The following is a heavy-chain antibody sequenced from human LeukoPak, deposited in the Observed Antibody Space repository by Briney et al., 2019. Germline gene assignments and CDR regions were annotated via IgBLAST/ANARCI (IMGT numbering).Heavy chain of an antibody. V-gene: IGHV3-30-3*01. Sequence: PGGSLRLSCAASGFTFSSYAMHWVRQAPGKGLEWVAVISYDGSNKYYADSVKGRFTISRDNPKNTLYLQMNSLRAEDTAVYYCARTTVTYYYYYGMDVWGQGTTVTVSS. D-gene: IGHD4-17*01. CDR3: ARTTVTYYYYYGMDV. CDR2: ISYDGSNK. CDR1: GFTFSSYA. J-gene: IGHJ6*02.